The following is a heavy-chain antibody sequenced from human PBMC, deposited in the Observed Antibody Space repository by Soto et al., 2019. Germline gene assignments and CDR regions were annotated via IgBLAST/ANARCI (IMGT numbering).Heavy chain of an antibody. Sequence: QLQLQESGSGLVNPSQTLSLTCAVSGASISSGGYSWSWLRQPPGKGLEWIGYIFHSGGTYYNPSLESRVTISIDRSKHQFSLKRTSLTAADTAVYYCARVRQDYFGSGSLDYWGQGTLVTVSS. CDR3: ARVRQDYFGSGSLDY. V-gene: IGHV4-30-2*01. CDR2: IFHSGGT. J-gene: IGHJ4*02. D-gene: IGHD3-10*01. CDR1: GASISSGGYS.